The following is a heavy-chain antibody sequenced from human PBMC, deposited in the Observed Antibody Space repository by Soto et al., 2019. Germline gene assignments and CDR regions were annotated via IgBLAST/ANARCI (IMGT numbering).Heavy chain of an antibody. J-gene: IGHJ4*02. CDR1: GFTFSSNW. CDR2: INGDGTST. D-gene: IGHD6-13*01. Sequence: DVQLVESGGGLVQPGGSLRLSCAASGFTFSSNWMHWVRQAPGKGLVWVSRINGDGTSTNYADSVKGRFTISRDNAKNTLYLQMNSLRAEDTAVYYCAREYSSSRYVDYWGQGTLVTVSS. CDR3: AREYSSSRYVDY. V-gene: IGHV3-74*01.